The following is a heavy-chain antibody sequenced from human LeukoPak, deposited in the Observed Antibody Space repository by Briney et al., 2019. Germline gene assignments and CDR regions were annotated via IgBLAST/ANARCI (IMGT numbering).Heavy chain of an antibody. Sequence: PGGSLRLSCAASGSTFSSYAMSWVRQAPGKGLDRVAAISGSGSSTYYADSVKGRFTISRDNSKNTLYLQVNSLRAEDTAIYYCAKTANYYGSGSPFDYWGQGTLVTVSS. CDR3: AKTANYYGSGSPFDY. D-gene: IGHD3-10*01. CDR1: GSTFSSYA. V-gene: IGHV3-23*01. CDR2: ISGSGSST. J-gene: IGHJ4*02.